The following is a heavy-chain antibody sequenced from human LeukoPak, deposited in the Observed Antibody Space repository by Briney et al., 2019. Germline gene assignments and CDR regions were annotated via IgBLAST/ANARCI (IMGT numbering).Heavy chain of an antibody. CDR1: GFTFSSYG. J-gene: IGHJ6*02. CDR2: IWYDGSNK. V-gene: IGHV3-33*01. Sequence: GRSLRLSCAASGFTFSSYGMHWVRQAPGKGLEWVAVIWYDGSNKYYADSVKGRFTISRDNSKNTLYLQMNSLRAEDTAVYYCARDLNQLLMDGWGQGTTVTVSS. D-gene: IGHD2-2*01. CDR3: ARDLNQLLMDG.